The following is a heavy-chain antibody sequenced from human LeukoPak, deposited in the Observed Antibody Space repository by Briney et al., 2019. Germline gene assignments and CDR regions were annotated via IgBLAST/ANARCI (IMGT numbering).Heavy chain of an antibody. D-gene: IGHD5-18*01. CDR2: ISAYNGNT. V-gene: IGHV1-18*01. CDR1: GYTFTSYG. J-gene: IGHJ6*03. CDR3: ARGPNSYGYVPVYYYYYMDV. Sequence: GASVKVSCKASGYTFTSYGISWVRQAPGQGLEWMGWISAYNGNTNYAQKLQGRVTMTTDTSTSTAYMELRSLRSDDTAVYYCARGPNSYGYVPVYYYYYMDVWGKGTTVTVSS.